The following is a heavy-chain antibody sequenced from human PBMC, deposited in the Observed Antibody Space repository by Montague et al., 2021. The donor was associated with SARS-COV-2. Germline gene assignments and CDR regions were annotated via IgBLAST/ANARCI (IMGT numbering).Heavy chain of an antibody. V-gene: IGHV4-59*13. CDR3: ARAQNICFIANCVNYFDL. J-gene: IGHJ4*02. D-gene: IGHD1-1*01. CDR2: VRCTGRA. Sequence: SETLSLTCAGARHCSVVEHRRWTEEYPAERQSPMGYVRCTGRAKYNPSLKTRVTLSLDTPKNHFSLRLNSVTAADTAVYYCARAQNICFIANCVNYFDLWGLGALASVSS. CDR1: RHCSVVEH.